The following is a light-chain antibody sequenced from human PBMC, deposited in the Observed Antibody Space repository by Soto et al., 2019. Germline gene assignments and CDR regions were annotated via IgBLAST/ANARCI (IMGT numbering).Light chain of an antibody. J-gene: IGKJ4*01. V-gene: IGKV1-6*01. CDR1: QGIGND. CDR2: AAS. CDR3: RQEHNYPLT. Sequence: GDRVTITCLARQGIGNDVGWYQQKPGRAPKLLIYAASSLQSGVTSRFSGSRSGTDFTLTISSLQPEDFATYYCRQEHNYPLTVGGGTKVEIK.